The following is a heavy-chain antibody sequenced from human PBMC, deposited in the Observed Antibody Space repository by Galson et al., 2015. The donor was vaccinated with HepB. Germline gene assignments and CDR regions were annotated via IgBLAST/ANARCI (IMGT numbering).Heavy chain of an antibody. D-gene: IGHD1-14*01. V-gene: IGHV3-7*01. CDR1: GPVISTYW. Sequence: SLRLSCAPSGPVISTYWMNWVRQAPGKGLEWVANIKQDGSEKYYLDSVKGRFTISRDNAKNTLYLEMHSLRAEDTAVHSCYAGHYFNSWGQGTLVTVSS. J-gene: IGHJ4*02. CDR3: YAGHYFNS. CDR2: IKQDGSEK.